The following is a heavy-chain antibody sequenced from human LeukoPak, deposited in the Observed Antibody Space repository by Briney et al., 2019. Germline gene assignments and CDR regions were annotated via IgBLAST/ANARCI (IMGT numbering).Heavy chain of an antibody. J-gene: IGHJ1*01. D-gene: IGHD3-9*01. CDR1: GFIFSNYG. Sequence: SGGSLRLSCAASGFIFSNYGMTWVRQAPGKGLEWVSSISPGGDYTKYADSVKGRFTISRDNSNNALSLQMSSLRADDTAVYFCAKAAEASLWLTSPDYWGQGTLVTVSS. CDR3: AKAAEASLWLTSPDY. V-gene: IGHV3-23*01. CDR2: ISPGGDYT.